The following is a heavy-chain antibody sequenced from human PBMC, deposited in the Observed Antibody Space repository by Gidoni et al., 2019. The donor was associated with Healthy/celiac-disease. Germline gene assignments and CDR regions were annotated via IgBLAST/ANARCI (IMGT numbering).Heavy chain of an antibody. Sequence: QVQLQESGPGLVKPSQTLSLTCTVSGGSISSGSYYWSWIRQPAGKGLEWIGRIYTSGSTNYNPSLKSRVTISVDTSKNQFSLKLSSVTAADTAVYYCAREQVAYYDFWSGPGWFDPWGQGTLVTVSS. D-gene: IGHD3-3*01. CDR1: GGSISSGSYY. CDR3: AREQVAYYDFWSGPGWFDP. V-gene: IGHV4-61*02. CDR2: IYTSGST. J-gene: IGHJ5*02.